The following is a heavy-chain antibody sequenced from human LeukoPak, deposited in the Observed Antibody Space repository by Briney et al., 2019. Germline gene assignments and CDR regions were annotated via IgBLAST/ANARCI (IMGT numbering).Heavy chain of an antibody. Sequence: GGSLRLSCAAPGFSSSSHWVHGVRQAPGKGLGWVSRISDDGSDTNTVDSVKGRFSISRDNVNNMLYLHMNSLRAEDTAVYYCASFGISWRSSYWGQGTLVTVSS. CDR2: ISDDGSDT. J-gene: IGHJ4*02. CDR3: ASFGISWRSSY. V-gene: IGHV3-74*01. CDR1: GFSSSSHW. D-gene: IGHD2-21*01.